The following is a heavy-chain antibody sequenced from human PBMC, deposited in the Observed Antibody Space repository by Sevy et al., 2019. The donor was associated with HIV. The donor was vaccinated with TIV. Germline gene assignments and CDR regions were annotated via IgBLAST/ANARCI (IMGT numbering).Heavy chain of an antibody. CDR1: GFTFSNYA. D-gene: IGHD5-12*01. CDR2: VSYDGSKK. CDR3: ARDRSTTWIYYFFDF. J-gene: IGHJ4*02. V-gene: IGHV3-30*01. Sequence: GGSLRLSCAASGFTFSNYAIHWVRQTPGKGLEWVAVVSYDGSKKYYADSVKGRFTISRDNSKNTLYLQMNSLRVEDTAVYYCARDRSTTWIYYFFDFWGQGTLVTVSS.